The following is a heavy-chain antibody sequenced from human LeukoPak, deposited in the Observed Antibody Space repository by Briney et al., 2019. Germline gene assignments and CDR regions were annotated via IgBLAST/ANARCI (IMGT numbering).Heavy chain of an antibody. CDR3: TAGTGYSDHDY. D-gene: IGHD5-12*01. Sequence: GGSLRLSCAASGFTFNNAWMSWVRQAPGKGLEWVGRIKSKTNDETTDYAAPVKGRFTISRDDSKNTLYLQMNSLKTEDTAVYYCTAGTGYSDHDYWGQGTLVTVSS. CDR2: IKSKTNDETT. J-gene: IGHJ4*02. V-gene: IGHV3-15*01. CDR1: GFTFNNAW.